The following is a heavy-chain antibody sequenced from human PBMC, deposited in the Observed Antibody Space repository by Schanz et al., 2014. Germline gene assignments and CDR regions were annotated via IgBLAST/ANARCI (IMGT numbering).Heavy chain of an antibody. J-gene: IGHJ6*02. V-gene: IGHV1-46*01. CDR3: ARFLARYQYYGVDV. Sequence: QVQLVQSGAEVKKPGASVKVSCKASGYTFTSYSMHWVRQAPGQGLEWMGIINLSGGSTNNAQKFQGRLTMTRDTSTSTVYMELSSLRVEDTAVYYCARFLARYQYYGVDVWGQGTTVIVSS. CDR2: INLSGGST. D-gene: IGHD3-3*01. CDR1: GYTFTSYS.